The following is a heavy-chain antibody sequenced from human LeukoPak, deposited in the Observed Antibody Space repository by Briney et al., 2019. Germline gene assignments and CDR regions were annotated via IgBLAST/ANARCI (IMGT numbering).Heavy chain of an antibody. CDR1: GGSINNYY. CDR3: ARGGDYGDLRYFDY. CDR2: IYYRGSN. D-gene: IGHD4-17*01. V-gene: IGHV4-59*01. Sequence: PSETLSLTCTVSGGSINNYYWSWIRQPPGKGLEWIGYIYYRGSNNYNPSLKSRVTFSVDTSKNQFYLKLNSVTAADTAVYYCARGGDYGDLRYFDYWGQGTLVTVSS. J-gene: IGHJ4*02.